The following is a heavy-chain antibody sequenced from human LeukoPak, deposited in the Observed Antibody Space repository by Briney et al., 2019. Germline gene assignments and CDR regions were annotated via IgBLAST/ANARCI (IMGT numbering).Heavy chain of an antibody. CDR3: ARGVSYYDSSGYYNEYFQH. V-gene: IGHV4-59*08. CDR2: IYYSGST. J-gene: IGHJ1*01. Sequence: SETLSLTCTVSGGSISGYYWSWIRQPPGKGLEWIGYIYYSGSTNYNPSLKSRVTISVDTSKNQFSLKLSSVTAADTAVYYCARGVSYYDSSGYYNEYFQHWGQGTLVTVSS. CDR1: GGSISGYY. D-gene: IGHD3-22*01.